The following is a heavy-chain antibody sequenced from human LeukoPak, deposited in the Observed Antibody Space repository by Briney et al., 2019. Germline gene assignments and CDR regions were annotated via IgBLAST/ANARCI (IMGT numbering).Heavy chain of an antibody. V-gene: IGHV4-39*07. CDR3: ARGLGDDFWSGYYEAFDI. CDR1: GGSISSSSYY. D-gene: IGHD3-3*01. J-gene: IGHJ3*02. Sequence: SETLSLTCTVSGGSISSSSYYWGWIRQPPGKGLEWIGSIYYSGSTYYNPSLRSRVTISVDTSKNQFSLKLSSVTAADTAVYYCARGLGDDFWSGYYEAFDIWGQGTMVTVSS. CDR2: IYYSGST.